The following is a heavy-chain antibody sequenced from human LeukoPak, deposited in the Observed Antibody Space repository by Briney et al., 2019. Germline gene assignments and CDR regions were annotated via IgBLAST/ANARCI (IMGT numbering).Heavy chain of an antibody. V-gene: IGHV1-18*01. Sequence: ASVKVSCKASGYTFTSYGISWVRQAPGQGLEWMGWISAYNGNTNYAQKLQGRVTMTTDTSTSTAYMVPRSLRSDDTAVYYCASEWHYIFTGYYIDYWGQGTLVTVSS. CDR2: ISAYNGNT. D-gene: IGHD3-9*01. J-gene: IGHJ4*02. CDR3: ASEWHYIFTGYYIDY. CDR1: GYTFTSYG.